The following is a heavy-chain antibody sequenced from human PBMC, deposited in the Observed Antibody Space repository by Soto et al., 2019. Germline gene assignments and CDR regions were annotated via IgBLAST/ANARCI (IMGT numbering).Heavy chain of an antibody. J-gene: IGHJ6*02. CDR3: AKDFRGLDV. CDR2: ISFDRSNK. Sequence: QVQLVESGGGVVQPGRSLRLSCAGFGFTFSGFGMHWVRQAPGKGLEWVAVISFDRSNKYYADSVMGRFTISRDNSMNTVYVQMNSLRAEDTGVYYCAKDFRGLDVWGQGTTVTVSS. V-gene: IGHV3-30*18. CDR1: GFTFSGFG.